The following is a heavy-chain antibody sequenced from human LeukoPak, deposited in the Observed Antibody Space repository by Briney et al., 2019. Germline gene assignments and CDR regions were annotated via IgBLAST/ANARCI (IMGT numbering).Heavy chain of an antibody. J-gene: IGHJ6*02. Sequence: ASVKVSCKASGYTFTSYDINWVRQAPGQGLEWMGWMNPNSGNTGYAQKFQGRVTMTRNTSISTAYMELSSLRSEDTAVYYCARALMVRGVIIYYYYGMYVWGQGTTVTVSS. CDR1: GYTFTSYD. CDR3: ARALMVRGVIIYYYYGMYV. CDR2: MNPNSGNT. V-gene: IGHV1-8*01. D-gene: IGHD3-10*01.